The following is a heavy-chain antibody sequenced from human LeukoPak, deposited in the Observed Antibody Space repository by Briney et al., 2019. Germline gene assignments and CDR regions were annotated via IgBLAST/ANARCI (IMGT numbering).Heavy chain of an antibody. CDR3: ARPTRTGGTYYYDSTDYYSPFDY. Sequence: ASVKVSCKASGYTFTSYAMHWVRQAPGQRLEWMGWINAGNGDTKYSQKLQGRVTITRDTSASTAYMELSSLRSEDTAVYYCARPTRTGGTYYYDSTDYYSPFDYWGQGTLVTVSS. CDR2: INAGNGDT. V-gene: IGHV1-3*01. D-gene: IGHD3-22*01. J-gene: IGHJ4*02. CDR1: GYTFTSYA.